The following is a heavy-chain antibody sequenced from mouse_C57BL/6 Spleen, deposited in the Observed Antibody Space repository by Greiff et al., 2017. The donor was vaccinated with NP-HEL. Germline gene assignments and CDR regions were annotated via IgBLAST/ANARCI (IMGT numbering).Heavy chain of an antibody. Sequence: QVQLQQPGAELVRPGTSVKLSCKASGYTFTSYWMHWVKQRPGQGLEWIGVIDPSDSYTNYNQKFKGKATLTVDTSSSTAYMQLSSLTSEDSAVYYCARGGYYGSSRHFDVWGTGTTVTVSS. CDR2: IDPSDSYT. V-gene: IGHV1-59*01. CDR3: ARGGYYGSSRHFDV. J-gene: IGHJ1*03. D-gene: IGHD1-1*01. CDR1: GYTFTSYW.